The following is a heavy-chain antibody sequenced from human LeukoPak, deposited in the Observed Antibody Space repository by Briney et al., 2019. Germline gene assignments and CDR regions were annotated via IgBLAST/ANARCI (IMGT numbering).Heavy chain of an antibody. CDR3: ARDYGIVVAPNYYYYGMDV. CDR1: GGTFSSYA. Sequence: GASVKVSCKASGGTFSSYAISWVRQAPGQGLEWMGGIIPIFGTANYAQKFQGRVTITADESTSTAYMELSSLRSEDTAVYYCARDYGIVVAPNYYYYGMDVWGQGTTVTVSS. D-gene: IGHD3-22*01. V-gene: IGHV1-69*13. CDR2: IIPIFGTA. J-gene: IGHJ6*02.